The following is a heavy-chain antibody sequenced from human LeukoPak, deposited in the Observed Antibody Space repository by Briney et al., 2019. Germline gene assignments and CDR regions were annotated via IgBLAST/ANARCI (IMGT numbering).Heavy chain of an antibody. CDR2: IIRIFSTT. CDR3: ASGYCSTTSCYVNPYFDY. Sequence: SVKVSCKASGGSFSSYAIHWVRQAPGQGLEWKGGIIRIFSTTNYAQKFQGRVTISADESTSTACMELSSLRSEDTAVYYCASGYCSTTSCYVNPYFDYWGQGTLVTVSS. V-gene: IGHV1-69*13. J-gene: IGHJ4*02. D-gene: IGHD2-2*03. CDR1: GGSFSSYA.